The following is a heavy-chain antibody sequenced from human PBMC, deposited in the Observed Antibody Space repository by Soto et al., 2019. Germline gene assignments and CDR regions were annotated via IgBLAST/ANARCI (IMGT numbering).Heavy chain of an antibody. Sequence: PGESLKISCKGSGYSFTSYWIGWVRQMPGKGLEWMGIIYPGDSDTRYSPSFQGQVTISADKSISTAYLQWSSLKASDTAMYYCARTGITGKDGHYCYMDVWGKGTTVTVAS. CDR1: GYSFTSYW. CDR3: ARTGITGKDGHYCYMDV. J-gene: IGHJ6*03. V-gene: IGHV5-51*01. D-gene: IGHD1-20*01. CDR2: IYPGDSDT.